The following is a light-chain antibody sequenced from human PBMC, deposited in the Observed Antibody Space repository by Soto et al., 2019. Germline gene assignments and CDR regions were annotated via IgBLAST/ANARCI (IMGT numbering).Light chain of an antibody. CDR2: GAS. CDR3: QHYGASWWT. CDR1: QSVGSSF. Sequence: EIVLTQSPGTLSLSPGERATLFCRTSQSVGSSFLAWYQQKPGQAPRLLIYGASTMATGIPDRFSGGGSGSDFTLTISRLEPEDFAVYYCQHYGASWWTFGQGTKVEIK. J-gene: IGKJ1*01. V-gene: IGKV3-20*01.